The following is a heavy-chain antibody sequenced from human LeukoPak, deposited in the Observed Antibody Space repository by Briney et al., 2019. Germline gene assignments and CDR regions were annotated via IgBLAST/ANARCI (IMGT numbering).Heavy chain of an antibody. CDR3: ARDGRSIIWSGVPDNWFDP. V-gene: IGHV1-3*01. Sequence: ASVKVSCTTSGDTFTTHGIHWVRQAPGQRHERMGWINPGSGYTKYSEKFQGRVTFTRDTDATTGYLEVNNLRSEDTAVYYCARDGRSIIWSGVPDNWFDPWGQGTLVTVSS. CDR2: INPGSGYT. J-gene: IGHJ5*02. CDR1: GDTFTTHG. D-gene: IGHD3-10*01.